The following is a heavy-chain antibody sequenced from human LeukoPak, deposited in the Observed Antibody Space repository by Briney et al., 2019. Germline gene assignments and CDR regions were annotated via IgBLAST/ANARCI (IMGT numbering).Heavy chain of an antibody. CDR2: IKSDGSST. J-gene: IGHJ5*02. CDR1: GFTFSSYE. CDR3: ASGPTGFA. Sequence: GRSLRLSCAASGFTFSSYEMNWVRQGPGKGLEWVSRIKSDGSSTRYADSVKGRFTVSRDNAKNTLYLQMNSLRAEDTAVYFCASGPTGFAWGQGTLVTVSS. V-gene: IGHV3-74*01. D-gene: IGHD1-14*01.